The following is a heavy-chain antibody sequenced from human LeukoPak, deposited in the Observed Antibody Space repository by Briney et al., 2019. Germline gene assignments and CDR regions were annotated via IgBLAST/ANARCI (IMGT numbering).Heavy chain of an antibody. CDR3: ATYDNWVAGDV. CDR1: EFMFSDYW. CDR2: VNKDGSEE. V-gene: IGHV3-7*01. D-gene: IGHD1-1*01. Sequence: GGSLRLSCAASEFMFSDYWMSWVRQAPGKGPEWVASVNKDGSEEYYADSVKGRFTVSRDNAKNSLFLQMNNLRVEDTAIYYCATYDNWVAGDVWGQGTAVSVSS. J-gene: IGHJ6*02.